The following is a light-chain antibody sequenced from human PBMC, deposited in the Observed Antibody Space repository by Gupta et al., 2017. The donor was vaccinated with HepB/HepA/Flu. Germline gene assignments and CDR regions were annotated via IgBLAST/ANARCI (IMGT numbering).Light chain of an antibody. CDR3: AAWDDSLNGYWV. J-gene: IGLJ3*02. V-gene: IGLV1-44*01. CDR1: SSNIRSNT. Sequence: QSVLTQPPSASGTPGPRVTISCSGSSSNIRSNTVNWYQQLPGTAPNLLIHSNNKRPSRVPDRFSGSNSGTSASLAISGLQSEDEADYYCAAWDDSLNGYWVFGGGTKLTVL. CDR2: SNN.